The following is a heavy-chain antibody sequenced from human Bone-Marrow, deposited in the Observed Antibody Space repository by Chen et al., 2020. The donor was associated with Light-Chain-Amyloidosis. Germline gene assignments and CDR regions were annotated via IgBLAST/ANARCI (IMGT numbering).Heavy chain of an antibody. CDR1: GFPFSSYA. CDR2: ISGSGGST. J-gene: IGHJ6*02. Sequence: EVQLLESGGGLVQPGGSLRLSCAASGFPFSSYAMSWVRQAQGKGLEWVSGISGSGGSTYYADSVKGRFTISRDNSKNTLYLQMNSLRAEDTAVYYCAKRPPYPSIYGMDVWGQGTTVTVSS. V-gene: IGHV3-23*01. D-gene: IGHD2-21*01. CDR3: AKRPPYPSIYGMDV.